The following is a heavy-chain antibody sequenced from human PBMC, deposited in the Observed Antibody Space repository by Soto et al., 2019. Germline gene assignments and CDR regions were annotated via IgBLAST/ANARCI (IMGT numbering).Heavy chain of an antibody. Sequence: QVQLVESGGGVVQPGRSLRLSCAASGFTFSSYAMHWVRQAPGKGLEWVAVISYDGSNKYYADSVKGRFTISRDNSKNTLYLQMNSLRAEDTAVYYCARARRYCSGGSCYGDYWGQGTLVTVSS. J-gene: IGHJ4*02. CDR3: ARARRYCSGGSCYGDY. CDR2: ISYDGSNK. D-gene: IGHD2-15*01. V-gene: IGHV3-30-3*01. CDR1: GFTFSSYA.